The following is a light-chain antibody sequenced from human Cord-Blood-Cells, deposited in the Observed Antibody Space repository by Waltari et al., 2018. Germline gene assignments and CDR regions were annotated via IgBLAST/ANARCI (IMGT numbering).Light chain of an antibody. CDR1: QSISSY. CDR3: HQCYNTLPT. V-gene: IGKV1-39*01. CDR2: AAS. Sequence: DIQMTQSPSSLSASVGDRVTITCRASQSISSYLNWYQQKPGKAPKLLIYAASSLQSGVARKFSGSGAPTTYTLSISRLLPEEYATNFCHQCYNTLPTFGGGTKVEIK. J-gene: IGKJ4*01.